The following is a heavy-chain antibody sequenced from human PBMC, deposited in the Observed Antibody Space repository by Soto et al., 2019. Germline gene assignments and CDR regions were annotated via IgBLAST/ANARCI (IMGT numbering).Heavy chain of an antibody. CDR2: INHSGSS. D-gene: IGHD2-8*02. Sequence: QVQLQQWGAGLLKPSETLSLTCAVYGGSFSGYDWSWIRQPPGTGLEWSGEINHSGSSNYNPSLKIRVTITVDTSKNQFSLKLTSVTAADTAVYYCARDKSTGLFDYWGQGTLVTVSS. J-gene: IGHJ4*02. CDR3: ARDKSTGLFDY. V-gene: IGHV4-34*01. CDR1: GGSFSGYD.